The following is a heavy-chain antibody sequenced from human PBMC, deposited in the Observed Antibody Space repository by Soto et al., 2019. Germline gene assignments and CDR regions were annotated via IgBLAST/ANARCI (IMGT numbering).Heavy chain of an antibody. D-gene: IGHD3-22*01. V-gene: IGHV4-34*01. CDR2: INHSGST. CDR1: GGSFSGYY. Sequence: PSETLSLTCAVYGGSFSGYYWSWIRQPPGKGLEWIGEINHSGSTNYNPSLKSRVTISVDTSKNQFSLKLSSVTAADTAVYYCARGAVTTYYYDSSGYHYWGQGTLVTVSS. CDR3: ARGAVTTYYYDSSGYHY. J-gene: IGHJ4*02.